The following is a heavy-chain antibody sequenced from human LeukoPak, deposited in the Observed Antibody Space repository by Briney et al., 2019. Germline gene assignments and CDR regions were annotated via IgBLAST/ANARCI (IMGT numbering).Heavy chain of an antibody. CDR3: ARAHYDILTGFDY. V-gene: IGHV4-39*07. CDR2: IYYSGST. D-gene: IGHD3-9*01. Sequence: SETLSLTCTVSGGSISGSNYYWGWIRQPPGKGLEWIGSIYYSGSTYYNPSLKSRVTISVDTSKNQFSLKLSSVTAADTAVYYCARAHYDILTGFDYWGQGTLVTVSS. CDR1: GGSISGSNYY. J-gene: IGHJ4*02.